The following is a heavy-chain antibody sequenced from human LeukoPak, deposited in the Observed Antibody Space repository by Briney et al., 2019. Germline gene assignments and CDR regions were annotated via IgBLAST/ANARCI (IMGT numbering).Heavy chain of an antibody. CDR3: AKDGDGYHN. CDR1: GFTFSRDW. CDR2: IKEDGSAQ. D-gene: IGHD3-9*01. V-gene: IGHV3-7*01. Sequence: GGSLRLSCVASGFTFSRDWMSWVRQAPGKGLEWVANIKEDGSAQYYADSVKGRFTISRDNTKNSLYLQMNSLTAEDTAMYYCAKDGDGYHNWGQGALVTVSS. J-gene: IGHJ4*02.